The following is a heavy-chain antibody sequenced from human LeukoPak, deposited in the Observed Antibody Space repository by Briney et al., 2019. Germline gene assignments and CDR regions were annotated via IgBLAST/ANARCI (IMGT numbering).Heavy chain of an antibody. V-gene: IGHV1-2*02. J-gene: IGHJ4*02. CDR2: ISPNSGGT. CDR3: AREETETAFDY. Sequence: ASVKVSCKASGYTFTDYYIHWVRQAPGQGLEWMGWISPNSGGTNYAQKFQGRVTMTRDTSISTAYMELSRLISDDTAVYYCAREETETAFDYWGQGTLVTVSS. CDR1: GYTFTDYY. D-gene: IGHD1-7*01.